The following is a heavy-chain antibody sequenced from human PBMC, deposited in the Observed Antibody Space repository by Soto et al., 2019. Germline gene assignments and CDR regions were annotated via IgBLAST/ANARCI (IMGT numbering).Heavy chain of an antibody. Sequence: QVQLQESGPGLVKPSQTLSLTCSVSGGSISSGDYYWSWIRQHPGKGLEWIGYIHYRGITYYNPTLKSRVTISVDRSKNQFSLKLNSVTAADTAVYFCARVGYNYALGDYWGQGTLVTVSS. CDR2: IHYRGIT. D-gene: IGHD5-18*01. V-gene: IGHV4-31*03. J-gene: IGHJ4*02. CDR3: ARVGYNYALGDY. CDR1: GGSISSGDYY.